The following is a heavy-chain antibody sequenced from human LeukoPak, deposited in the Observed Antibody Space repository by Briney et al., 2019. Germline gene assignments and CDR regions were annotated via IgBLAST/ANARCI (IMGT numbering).Heavy chain of an antibody. J-gene: IGHJ4*02. D-gene: IGHD3-10*01. CDR1: GGSISSYY. CDR3: ARIQRYGSGSRRIYYFDY. V-gene: IGHV4-59*01. Sequence: PSETLSLTCTVSGGSISSYYWSCIRQPPGKGLEWIGYIYYSGSTNYNPSLKSRVTISVDTSKNQFSLKLSSVTAADTAVYYCARIQRYGSGSRRIYYFDYWGQGTLVTVSS. CDR2: IYYSGST.